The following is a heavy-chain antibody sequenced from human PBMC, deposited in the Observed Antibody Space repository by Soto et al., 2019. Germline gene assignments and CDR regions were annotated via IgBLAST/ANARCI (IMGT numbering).Heavy chain of an antibody. CDR2: ISYDGSNK. CDR3: ARDDDSSGYYYYYYGMDV. Sequence: GGSLRLSCAASGFTFSSYAMHWVRQAPGKGLEWVAVISYDGSNKYYADSVKGRFTISRDNSKNTLYLQMNSLRAEDTAVYYCARDDDSSGYYYYYYGMDVWGQGTTVTVSS. V-gene: IGHV3-30-3*01. D-gene: IGHD3-22*01. CDR1: GFTFSSYA. J-gene: IGHJ6*02.